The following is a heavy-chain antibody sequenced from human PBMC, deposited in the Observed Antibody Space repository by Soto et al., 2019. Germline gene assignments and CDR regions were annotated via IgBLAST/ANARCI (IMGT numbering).Heavy chain of an antibody. CDR2: ISYDGSNK. V-gene: IGHV3-30-3*01. CDR1: GFTFSSYA. CDR3: ARDLTEYYYYYYGMDV. J-gene: IGHJ6*02. Sequence: GGSLRLSCAASGFTFSSYAMHWVRQAPCKGLEWVAVISYDGSNKYYADSVKGRFTISRDNSKNTLYLQMNSLRAEDTAVYYCARDLTEYYYYYYGMDVWGQGTTVTVSS.